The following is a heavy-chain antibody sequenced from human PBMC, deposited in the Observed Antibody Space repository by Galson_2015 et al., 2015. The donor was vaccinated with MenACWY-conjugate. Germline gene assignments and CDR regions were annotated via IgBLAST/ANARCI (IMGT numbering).Heavy chain of an antibody. D-gene: IGHD7-27*01. CDR2: IVVGSGKT. CDR3: ARDSGPIEFVDH. V-gene: IGHV1-58*01. J-gene: IGHJ5*02. CDR1: GFTLTSSA. Sequence: SVKVSCKASGFTLTSSAVQWVRQARGQRLEWIGWIVVGSGKTKYAQKFQERVTITRDTFTTTAYMELSSLTSEDTAVYYCARDSGPIEFVDHWGQGTLVTVSS.